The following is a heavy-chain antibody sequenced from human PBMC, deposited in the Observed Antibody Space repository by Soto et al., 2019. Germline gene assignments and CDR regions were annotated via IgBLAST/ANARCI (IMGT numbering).Heavy chain of an antibody. CDR2: IYHSGST. J-gene: IGHJ4*02. Sequence: QVQLQESGPGLVKPSGTLSLTCAVSGGSISSSNWWSWVRQPPGKGLEWIGEIYHSGSTNYNPSLKIRVTISVDKSKNQFSLKLSSVTAADTAVYYCATIVVVTAIRGGLDYWGQGTLVTVSS. CDR3: ATIVVVTAIRGGLDY. D-gene: IGHD2-21*02. V-gene: IGHV4-4*02. CDR1: GGSISSSNW.